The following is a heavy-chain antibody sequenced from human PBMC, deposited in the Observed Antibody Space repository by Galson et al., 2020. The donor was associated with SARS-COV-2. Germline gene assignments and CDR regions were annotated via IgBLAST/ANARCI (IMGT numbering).Heavy chain of an antibody. J-gene: IGHJ3*02. CDR1: GFTFSTYT. V-gene: IGHV3-30*04. Sequence: GESLKISCAASGFTFSTYTMHWVRQAPGKGLEWVAAILYDGDTKSYADSVKGRFIASRDNSKSTLYLQMSSLSAEDTSLYYCARDKSGSHQGTFDTWGQGTMVIVSS. CDR3: ARDKSGSHQGTFDT. D-gene: IGHD1-26*01. CDR2: ILYDGDTK.